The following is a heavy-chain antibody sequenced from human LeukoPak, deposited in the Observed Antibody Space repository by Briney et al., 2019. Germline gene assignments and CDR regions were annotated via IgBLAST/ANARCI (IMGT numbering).Heavy chain of an antibody. J-gene: IGHJ5*02. D-gene: IGHD3-22*01. CDR1: GFTFSSYG. Sequence: RGSLRLSSAASGFTFSSYGMHWVRQAPGKGLEWVAVISYDGSNKYYADSVKGRFTISRDNSKNTLYLQMNSLRAEDTAVYYCAKDAPPRYYYDSSGLATTNWFDPWGQGTLVTVSS. CDR3: AKDAPPRYYYDSSGLATTNWFDP. CDR2: ISYDGSNK. V-gene: IGHV3-30*18.